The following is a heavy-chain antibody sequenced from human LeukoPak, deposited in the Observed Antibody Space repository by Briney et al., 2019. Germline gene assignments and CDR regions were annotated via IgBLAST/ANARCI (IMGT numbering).Heavy chain of an antibody. CDR1: EFIFSAFP. V-gene: IGHV3-23*01. D-gene: IGHD3-3*01. J-gene: IGHJ4*02. CDR2: INGDGDST. CDR3: ARATYYDFWSGIDY. Sequence: GSLRLSCAASEFIFSAFPMSWIRQAAGKGLEWVSSINGDGDSTHYAGSVKGRFTISRDNSKNTLYLQMNSPRAEDTAVYYCARATYYDFWSGIDYWGQGTLVTVSS.